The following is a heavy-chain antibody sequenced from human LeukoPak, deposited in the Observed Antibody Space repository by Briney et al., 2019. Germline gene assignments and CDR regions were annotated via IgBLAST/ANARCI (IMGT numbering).Heavy chain of an antibody. D-gene: IGHD5-24*01. J-gene: IGHJ4*02. CDR2: INHSGST. Sequence: PSETLSLTCAVYGGSFSGYYWSWIRQPPGKGLEWIGEINHSGSTNYNPSLKSRVTISVDTSKNQFSLKLSSVTAADTAVYYCARGPGVDGYNFHFDYRGQGTLVTVSS. CDR3: ARGPGVDGYNFHFDY. V-gene: IGHV4-34*01. CDR1: GGSFSGYY.